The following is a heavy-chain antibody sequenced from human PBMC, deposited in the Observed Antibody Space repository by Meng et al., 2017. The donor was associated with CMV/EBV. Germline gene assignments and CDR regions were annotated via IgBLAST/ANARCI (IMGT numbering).Heavy chain of an antibody. CDR2: MNPNGGNT. D-gene: IGHD3-3*01. Sequence: ASVKVSCKASGYTFTSYYINWVRQATGQGLEWMGWMNPNGGNTGYAQKFQGRVTMTRNTSISTAYMELSSLRSEDTAVYYCARGLRIFGVVPSPYYFDYWGQGTLVTVSS. V-gene: IGHV1-8*01. CDR1: GYTFTSYY. J-gene: IGHJ4*02. CDR3: ARGLRIFGVVPSPYYFDY.